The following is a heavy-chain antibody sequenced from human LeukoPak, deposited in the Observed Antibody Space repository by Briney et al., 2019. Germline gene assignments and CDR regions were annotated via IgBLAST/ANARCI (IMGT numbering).Heavy chain of an antibody. CDR2: IYYSGST. D-gene: IGHD4-17*01. CDR1: GGSISSSSYS. CDR3: ASLVDYGDYGYFDY. V-gene: IGHV4-39*01. Sequence: SETLSLTCTVSGGSISSSSYSWGWIRQPPGKGLEWIGSIYYSGSTYYNPSLKSRVTISVDTSKNQFSLKLSSVTAAVTAVYYCASLVDYGDYGYFDYWGQGTLVTVSS. J-gene: IGHJ4*02.